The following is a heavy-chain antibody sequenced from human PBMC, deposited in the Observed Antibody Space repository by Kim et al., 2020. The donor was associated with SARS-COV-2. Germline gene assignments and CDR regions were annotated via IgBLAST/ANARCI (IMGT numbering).Heavy chain of an antibody. CDR1: GGSISSSSYY. CDR2: IYYSGST. V-gene: IGHV4-39*01. D-gene: IGHD2-21*01. Sequence: SETLSLTCTVSGGSISSSSYYWGWIRQPPGKGLEWIGSIYYSGSTYYSPSLKSRVTISVDTSKNQFSLQLSSVTAADTAVYFCANIPDYYYYYMDVWGNGTTVTVSS. CDR3: ANIPDYYYYYMDV. J-gene: IGHJ6*03.